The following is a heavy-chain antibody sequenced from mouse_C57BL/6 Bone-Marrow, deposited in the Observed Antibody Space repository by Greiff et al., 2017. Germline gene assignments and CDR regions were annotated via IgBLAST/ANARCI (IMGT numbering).Heavy chain of an antibody. CDR1: GYTFTSYW. CDR3: ARSGPLGRSFDY. J-gene: IGHJ2*01. D-gene: IGHD4-1*01. CDR2: IYPTSGRT. Sequence: QVQLQQSGAELVKPGASVKMSCKASGYTFTSYWITWVKQRPGQGLEWIGDIYPTSGRTNYNEKFKSKAILTVDTSSNTASIQLSSLTSEDSAGFYCARSGPLGRSFDYWGQGTTLTVSS. V-gene: IGHV1-55*01.